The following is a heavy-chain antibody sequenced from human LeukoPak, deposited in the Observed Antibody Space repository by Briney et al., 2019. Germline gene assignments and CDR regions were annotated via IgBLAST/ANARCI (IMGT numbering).Heavy chain of an antibody. J-gene: IGHJ5*02. D-gene: IGHD3-10*01. Sequence: SETLSLTCTVSGVSISSSSYYWRWIRQPPGKGLEWIGSIYYSGSTYYNPSLKSRVTISVDTSKNQFSLKLSSVTAADTAVYYCARQLITMVRGDNWFDPWGQGTLVTVSS. CDR1: GVSISSSSYY. CDR2: IYYSGST. V-gene: IGHV4-39*01. CDR3: ARQLITMVRGDNWFDP.